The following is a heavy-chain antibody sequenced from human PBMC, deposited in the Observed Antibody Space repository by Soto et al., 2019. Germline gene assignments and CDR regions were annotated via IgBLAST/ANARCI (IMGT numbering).Heavy chain of an antibody. Sequence: QLQESGPGLVKPSETLSLTCIVSGGSVNSSNYYWAWIRLPPGKGLEWIRSIYYSGSTFYTPSLRSRLNISQETSKIHFSLRVTSVTAADTALYFCARQQYGSRRELDYWGQGTLVTVSS. J-gene: IGHJ4*02. CDR2: IYYSGST. V-gene: IGHV4-39*01. CDR1: GGSVNSSNYY. CDR3: ARQQYGSRRELDY. D-gene: IGHD1-1*01.